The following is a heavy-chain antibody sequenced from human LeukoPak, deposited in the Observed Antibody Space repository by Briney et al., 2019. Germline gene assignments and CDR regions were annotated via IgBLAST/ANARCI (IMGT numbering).Heavy chain of an antibody. Sequence: PSETLSLTCTVSGGSISSYDWSWIRQPPGKGLEWIGYIYYSGSTNYNPSLKSRVTISVDTSKNQFSLKLSSVTAADTAVYYCARRRTPGGYYYGMDVWGQGTTVTVSS. CDR1: GGSISSYD. CDR3: ARRRTPGGYYYGMDV. CDR2: IYYSGST. D-gene: IGHD3-10*01. V-gene: IGHV4-59*08. J-gene: IGHJ6*02.